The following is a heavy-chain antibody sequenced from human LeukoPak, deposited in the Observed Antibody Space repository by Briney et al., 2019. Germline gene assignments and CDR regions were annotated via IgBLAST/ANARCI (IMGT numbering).Heavy chain of an antibody. CDR3: ARHSPSYYYDPIRGAFDI. CDR2: INHSGGT. Sequence: SETLSLTCAVYGGSFSGYYWSWIRQPPGKGLEWIGEINHSGGTNYNPSLKSRVTISVDTSKNQFSLKLSSVTAADTAVYYCARHSPSYYYDPIRGAFDIWGQGTMVTVSS. D-gene: IGHD3-22*01. J-gene: IGHJ3*02. CDR1: GGSFSGYY. V-gene: IGHV4-34*01.